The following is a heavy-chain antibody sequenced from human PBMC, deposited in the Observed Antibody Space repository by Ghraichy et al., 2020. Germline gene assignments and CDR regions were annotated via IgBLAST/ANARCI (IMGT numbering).Heavy chain of an antibody. D-gene: IGHD2-15*01. V-gene: IGHV3-23*01. Sequence: GGSLRLSCAASGITFRSYVMSWVRQAPGKVLEWVSGITDSGGNTFYADSVKGRFTISRDNSKNTLYLQMNSLRAEDTAVYYCAKDDVKWGSYYYGMDVWGQGTTVTVSS. CDR1: GITFRSYV. J-gene: IGHJ6*02. CDR3: AKDDVKWGSYYYGMDV. CDR2: ITDSGGNT.